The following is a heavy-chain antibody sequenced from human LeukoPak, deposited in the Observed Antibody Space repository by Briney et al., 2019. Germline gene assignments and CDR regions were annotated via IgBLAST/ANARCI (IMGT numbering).Heavy chain of an antibody. V-gene: IGHV3-21*01. CDR3: ARADSSSSGRDY. D-gene: IGHD6-6*01. Sequence: GGSLRLSCAASGFTFSSYSMNWVRQAPGKGLEWVSYIRSSSSYIYYADSVKGRFTISRDNAKNSLYLQMNSLRAEDTAVYYCARADSSSSGRDYWGQGTLVTASS. CDR2: IRSSSSYI. CDR1: GFTFSSYS. J-gene: IGHJ4*02.